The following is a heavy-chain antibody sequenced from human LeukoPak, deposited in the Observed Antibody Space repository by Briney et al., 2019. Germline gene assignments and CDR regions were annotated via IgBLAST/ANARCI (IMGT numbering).Heavy chain of an antibody. D-gene: IGHD6-19*01. Sequence: SETLSLTCAVYGGSFSGYYWSWIRQPPGKGLEWIGSIYYSGSTYYNPSLKSRVTISVDTSKNQFSLKLSSVTAADTAVYYCARKGQWLVLEYWGQGTLVTVSS. CDR2: IYYSGST. J-gene: IGHJ4*02. CDR3: ARKGQWLVLEY. CDR1: GGSFSGYY. V-gene: IGHV4-34*01.